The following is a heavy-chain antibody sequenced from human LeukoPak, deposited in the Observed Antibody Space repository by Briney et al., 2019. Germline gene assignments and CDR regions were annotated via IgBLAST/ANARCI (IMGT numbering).Heavy chain of an antibody. CDR1: GGSFSGYY. J-gene: IGHJ4*02. V-gene: IGHV4-34*01. D-gene: IGHD3-3*01. CDR2: INHSGST. Sequence: PSETLSLTCAVYGGSFSGYYWSWIRQPPGKGLEWIGEINHSGSTNYNPSLKSRVTISVDTSKNQFSLKLSSVTAADTAVYYCARDQVARYDFWSGYPDYWGQGTLVTVSS. CDR3: ARDQVARYDFWSGYPDY.